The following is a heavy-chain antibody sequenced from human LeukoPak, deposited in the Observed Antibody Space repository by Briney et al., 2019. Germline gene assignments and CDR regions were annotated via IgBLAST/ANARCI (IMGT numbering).Heavy chain of an antibody. CDR3: AKSRGEAYYYGLDV. CDR2: ISYDGSNK. D-gene: IGHD2-21*01. Sequence: GSLRLSCAASGFSFSDYGMHWVRQAPGKGLDWVSFISYDGSNKFYSGSVKGRFTISRDNSKNTLYLEMNSLRGEDRGLYYCAKSRGEAYYYGLDVWGQGTTVTVSS. CDR1: GFSFSDYG. V-gene: IGHV3-30*18. J-gene: IGHJ6*02.